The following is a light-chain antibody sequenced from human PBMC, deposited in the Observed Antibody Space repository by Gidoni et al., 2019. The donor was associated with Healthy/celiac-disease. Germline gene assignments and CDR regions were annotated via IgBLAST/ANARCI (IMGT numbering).Light chain of an antibody. CDR3: QQSYSTPYT. Sequence: DIQMTQYPSSLSASVGDRVTITCRASQSISSYLNYYQQKPGKAPKLLIYAASSLQSGVPSRFSGSGSGTDFTLTISSLQPEDFATYYCQQSYSTPYTFGQGTKLEIK. J-gene: IGKJ2*01. CDR1: QSISSY. CDR2: AAS. V-gene: IGKV1-39*01.